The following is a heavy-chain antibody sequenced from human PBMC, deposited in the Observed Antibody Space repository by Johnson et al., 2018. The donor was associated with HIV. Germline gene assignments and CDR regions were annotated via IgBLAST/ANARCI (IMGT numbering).Heavy chain of an antibody. Sequence: MLLVESGGGLAQPGRSLRLSCAASGFTFSSYGMHWVRQAPGKGLEWVANIKQDGSEKYYVDSVKGRFTISRDNAKNSLYLQMNSLRAEDTAVYYCATFGGGSFHAFDIWGQGTMVTVSS. CDR3: ATFGGGSFHAFDI. CDR2: IKQDGSEK. CDR1: GFTFSSYG. D-gene: IGHD1-26*01. V-gene: IGHV3-7*03. J-gene: IGHJ3*02.